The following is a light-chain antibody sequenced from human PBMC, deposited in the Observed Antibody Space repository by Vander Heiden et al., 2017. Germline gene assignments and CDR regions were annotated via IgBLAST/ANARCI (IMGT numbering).Light chain of an antibody. CDR1: SSDVGGYHY. V-gene: IGLV2-14*01. CDR3: SSYTTSRTYV. Sequence: QSALTQPASVSGSPGQSITISCPGTSSDVGGYHYVSWYQQNPGKAPKLMIYDVSNRPSGVSNRFSGSKSGNTASLTISGLQAEDEADYYCSSYTTSRTYVFGTGTKVTVL. J-gene: IGLJ1*01. CDR2: DVS.